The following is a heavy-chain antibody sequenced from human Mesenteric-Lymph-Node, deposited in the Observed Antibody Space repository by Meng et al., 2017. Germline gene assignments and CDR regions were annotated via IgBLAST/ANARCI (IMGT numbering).Heavy chain of an antibody. Sequence: ETLSLTCVASGFTFSGYWMTWVRQAPGKGLEWVANIRQDGNEIYYMDSVKGRFTISRDNAQNSLYLQMNSLRAEDTAMYYCTRPSGYCSGGSCFPFDYWGRGTLVTVSS. D-gene: IGHD2-15*01. V-gene: IGHV3-7*01. CDR2: IRQDGNEI. CDR3: TRPSGYCSGGSCFPFDY. J-gene: IGHJ4*02. CDR1: GFTFSGYW.